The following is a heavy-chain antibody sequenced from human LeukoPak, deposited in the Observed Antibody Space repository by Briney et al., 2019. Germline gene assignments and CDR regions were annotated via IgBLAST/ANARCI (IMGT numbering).Heavy chain of an antibody. V-gene: IGHV3-21*01. CDR1: GFIFSIYN. D-gene: IGHD7-27*01. J-gene: IGHJ4*02. CDR3: ARDPGTGAFDY. Sequence: GGSLRLSCAASGFIFSIYNMSWVRQAPGKGLEWVSSINTRSSSSYYADSVKGRFTISRDNSKNTLHLQMNSLRAEDTAVYYCARDPGTGAFDYWGQGTLVTVSS. CDR2: INTRSSSS.